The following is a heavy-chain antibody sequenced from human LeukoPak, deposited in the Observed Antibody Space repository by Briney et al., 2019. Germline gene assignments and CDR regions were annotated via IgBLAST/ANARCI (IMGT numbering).Heavy chain of an antibody. V-gene: IGHV3-30-3*01. CDR1: GFTFSSHG. CDR3: ARESTMIVVEYYFDY. J-gene: IGHJ4*02. CDR2: ISFEGTNK. Sequence: TGGSLRLSCAGSGFTFSSHGMHWVRQAPGKGLEWVALISFEGTNKYYADSVKGRFTISRDNSKNTLYLQMNSLRAEDTAVYYCARESTMIVVEYYFDYWGQGTLVTVSS. D-gene: IGHD3-22*01.